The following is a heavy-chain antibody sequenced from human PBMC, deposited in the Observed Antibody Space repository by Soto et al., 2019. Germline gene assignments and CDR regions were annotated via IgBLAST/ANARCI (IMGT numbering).Heavy chain of an antibody. J-gene: IGHJ6*02. CDR1: GGTFSSYA. D-gene: IGHD2-2*01. Sequence: QVQLVHSGAEVKKPGSSVKVSCKASGGTFSSYAISWVRQAPGKGLEWMGGIIPIFGTATYAQKFQGRVTITADDSKSTAYMELSSLRSEDTAVYYCAMLHQLLPWDYYGMDVWGQGTTVTVSS. CDR2: IIPIFGTA. CDR3: AMLHQLLPWDYYGMDV. V-gene: IGHV1-69*12.